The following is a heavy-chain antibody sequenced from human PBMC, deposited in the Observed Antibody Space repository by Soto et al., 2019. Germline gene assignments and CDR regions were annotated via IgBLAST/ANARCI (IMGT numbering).Heavy chain of an antibody. CDR1: GGSISSGGYY. V-gene: IGHV4-31*03. CDR2: IYYSGST. D-gene: IGHD3-3*01. Sequence: SETLSLTCTVSGGSISSGGYYWSWIRQHPGKGLEWIGYIYYSGSTYYNPSLKSRVTISVDTSKNQFSLKLSSVTAADTAVYYCAREGGDFWSGYPLGYMDVWGKGTTVTVSS. J-gene: IGHJ6*03. CDR3: AREGGDFWSGYPLGYMDV.